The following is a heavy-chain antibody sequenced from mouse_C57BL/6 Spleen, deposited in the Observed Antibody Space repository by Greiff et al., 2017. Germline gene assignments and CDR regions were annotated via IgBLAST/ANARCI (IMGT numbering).Heavy chain of an antibody. J-gene: IGHJ3*01. CDR3: ARSSGSSPAWFAY. V-gene: IGHV1-26*01. CDR2: INPNNGGT. D-gene: IGHD1-1*01. CDR1: GYTFTDYY. Sequence: EVQLQQSGPELVKPGASVKISCKASGYTFTDYYMNWVKQSHGKSLEWIGDINPNNGGTSYNQKFKGKATLTVDKTSSTAYMERRSLTSEDSAVYYGARSSGSSPAWFAYWGQGTLVTVSA.